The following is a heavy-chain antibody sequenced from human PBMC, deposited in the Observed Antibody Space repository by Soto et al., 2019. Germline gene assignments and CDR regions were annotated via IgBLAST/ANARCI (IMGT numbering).Heavy chain of an antibody. J-gene: IGHJ4*02. V-gene: IGHV4-30-4*01. Sequence: PSETLSLTCTVSGGSINSDAYYWSWIRQPPGKGLEWIGHIYYSGRTYYAPSLESRLTISLDMSKNQFSLRLSSVNASDTAVYYCARDSSNSPDYFDYWGQGTLVTVSS. D-gene: IGHD6-6*01. CDR1: GGSINSDAYY. CDR2: IYYSGRT. CDR3: ARDSSNSPDYFDY.